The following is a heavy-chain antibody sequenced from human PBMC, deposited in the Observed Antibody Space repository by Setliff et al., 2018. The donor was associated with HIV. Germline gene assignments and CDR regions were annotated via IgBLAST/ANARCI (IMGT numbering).Heavy chain of an antibody. CDR2: ITSTGSTR. CDR1: GFTFSDYY. V-gene: IGHV3-11*01. CDR3: ARCRWSHLADY. Sequence: GGSLRLSCAASGFTFSDYYMTWIRQAPGKGLGWISYITSTGSTRKYADSVKGRFTISRDNAKRSLYLQMNSLAAEDTAVYYCARCRWSHLADYWGQGTLVTVSS. D-gene: IGHD2-15*01. J-gene: IGHJ4*02.